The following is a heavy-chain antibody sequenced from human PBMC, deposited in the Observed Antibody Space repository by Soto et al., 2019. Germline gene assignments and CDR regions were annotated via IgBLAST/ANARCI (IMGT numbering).Heavy chain of an antibody. D-gene: IGHD3-22*01. V-gene: IGHV3-23*01. Sequence: EVQLLESGGGLVQPGGSLGLSCAASGFTFSSYAMSWVRQAPGKGLEWVSAISGSGGSTYYADSVKGRFTISRDNSKNTLYLLMNSLRAEDTAVYYCARGRGLYYYDSSGYSPHYWGQGTLVTVSS. CDR1: GFTFSSYA. CDR2: ISGSGGST. J-gene: IGHJ4*02. CDR3: ARGRGLYYYDSSGYSPHY.